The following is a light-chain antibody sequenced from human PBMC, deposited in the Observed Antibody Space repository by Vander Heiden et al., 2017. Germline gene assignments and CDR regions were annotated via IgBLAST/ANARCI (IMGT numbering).Light chain of an antibody. CDR2: GAS. CDR1: QRVSSN. V-gene: IGKV3-15*01. CDR3: QQYNNWPPGT. J-gene: IGKJ1*01. Sequence: EIVMTQSPATLSVSPGERATLSCRASQRVSSNLAWYQQKLGQAPRLLIYGASTRATGIPARFSGSGYGTEFTLTISSLQSEDFAVYYCQQYNNWPPGTFGQGTKVEIK.